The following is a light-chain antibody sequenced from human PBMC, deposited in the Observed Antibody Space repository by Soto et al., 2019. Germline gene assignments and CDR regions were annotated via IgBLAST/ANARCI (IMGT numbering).Light chain of an antibody. CDR1: SSSIGNNY. Sequence: QSMLTQPPSASAAPGQKVTISCSGSSSSIGNNYVYWYQQLPGTAPKLLIYESYKRPSGIPDRFSGSKSGTSATLGITGLQTEDEADYFCGTWDSSLSVHVFATGTKLTVL. CDR3: GTWDSSLSVHV. CDR2: ESY. V-gene: IGLV1-51*02. J-gene: IGLJ1*01.